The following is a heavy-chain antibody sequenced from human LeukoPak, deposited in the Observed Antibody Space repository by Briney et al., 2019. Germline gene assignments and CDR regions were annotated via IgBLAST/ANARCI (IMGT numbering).Heavy chain of an antibody. V-gene: IGHV1-2*02. CDR1: GYTFTDYF. D-gene: IGHD1-1*01. CDR3: ARDLSTSPHWELDY. J-gene: IGHJ4*02. CDR2: INPNSGGT. Sequence: ASVKVPCKASGYTFTDYFTHWVRQAPGQGLEWMGWINPNSGGTKYAQQFQGRVTLTRDTSIATAYMELSTLRSDDTAVYYCARDLSTSPHWELDYWGQGTLVTVSS.